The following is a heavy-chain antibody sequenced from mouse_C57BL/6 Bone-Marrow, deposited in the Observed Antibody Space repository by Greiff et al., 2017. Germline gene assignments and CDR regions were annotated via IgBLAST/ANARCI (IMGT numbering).Heavy chain of an antibody. Sequence: QVQLQQPGAELVMPGASVKLSCKASGYTFTSYWMHWVKQRPGQGLEWIGEIDPSASYTNYNQKFKGKSTLTVDKSSSTAYMQLSSLTSEDSAVYYCARGYYGSSHYWYFDVWGTGTTVTVSS. D-gene: IGHD1-1*01. CDR2: IDPSASYT. CDR3: ARGYYGSSHYWYFDV. CDR1: GYTFTSYW. J-gene: IGHJ1*03. V-gene: IGHV1-69*01.